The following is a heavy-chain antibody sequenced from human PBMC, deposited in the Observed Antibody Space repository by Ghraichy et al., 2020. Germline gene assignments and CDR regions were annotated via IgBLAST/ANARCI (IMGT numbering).Heavy chain of an antibody. J-gene: IGHJ4*02. V-gene: IGHV4-39*07. CDR2: IYYSGST. CDR1: GGSISSSSYY. Sequence: SETLSLTCTVSGGSISSSSYYWGWIRQPPGKGLEWIGSIYYSGSTYYNPSLKSRVTISVDTSKNQFSLKLSSVTAADTAVYYCASNGKIAYWGQGTLVTVSS. D-gene: IGHD2-8*01. CDR3: ASNGKIAY.